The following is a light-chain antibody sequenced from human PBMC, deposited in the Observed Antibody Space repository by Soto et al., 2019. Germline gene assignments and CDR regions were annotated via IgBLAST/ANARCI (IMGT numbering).Light chain of an antibody. J-gene: IGLJ3*02. CDR2: EGT. V-gene: IGLV2-23*03. Sequence: QSALTQPASVSGSPGQSITISCSGTSSDFGGYNVVSWYQQHPGKAPKLIIYEGTKRPSGVSNRFSGSKSGNAASLTISGLQTEDEADYYCCSYADTSTFWVVFGGGTTVTVL. CDR1: SSDFGGYNV. CDR3: CSYADTSTFWVV.